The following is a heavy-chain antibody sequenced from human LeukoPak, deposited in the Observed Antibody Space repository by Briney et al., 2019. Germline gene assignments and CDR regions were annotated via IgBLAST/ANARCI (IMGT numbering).Heavy chain of an antibody. Sequence: ASVKVSSKASRSSLSDLSLQCGRQAPGQGLEWMGGFNPEHTETIYSQKFQGRVTLTEDTSTDTAYMELSSLRSEDTAMYFCAQQKAGYSGSPSWFDPWGQGTLVTVSS. J-gene: IGHJ5*02. CDR1: RSSLSDLS. D-gene: IGHD5-12*01. V-gene: IGHV1-24*01. CDR2: FNPEHTET. CDR3: AQQKAGYSGSPSWFDP.